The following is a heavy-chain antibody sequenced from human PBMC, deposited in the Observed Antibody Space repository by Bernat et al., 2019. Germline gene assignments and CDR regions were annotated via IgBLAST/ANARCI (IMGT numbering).Heavy chain of an antibody. J-gene: IGHJ6*02. V-gene: IGHV1-18*01. CDR3: ARATELGDYNAYYYYGMDV. CDR1: GYTFTSYG. Sequence: QVQLVQSGAEVKKPGSSVKVSCKASGYTFTSYGISWVRQAPGQGLEWMGWIIAYNGTTNYAQKIQGRVTMTTDTSTSTAYMELRSLRSEATAVYYCARATELGDYNAYYYYGMDVWGQGTTVTVSS. D-gene: IGHD4-17*01. CDR2: IIAYNGTT.